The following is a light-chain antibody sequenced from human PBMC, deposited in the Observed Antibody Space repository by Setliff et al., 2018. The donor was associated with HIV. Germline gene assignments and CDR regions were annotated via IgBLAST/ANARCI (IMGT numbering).Light chain of an antibody. J-gene: IGLJ1*01. CDR3: CSYAGTYTYI. CDR2: DVS. V-gene: IGLV2-11*01. CDR1: SSDVGAHNY. Sequence: QSVLTQPRSVSGSPGQSVTLSCTGSSSDVGAHNYVSWYQQYPGKAPKLIIYDVSKRPSGVPDRFSGSKSGDTASLTISGLQSEDEADYYCCSYAGTYTYIFGSGTKVTVL.